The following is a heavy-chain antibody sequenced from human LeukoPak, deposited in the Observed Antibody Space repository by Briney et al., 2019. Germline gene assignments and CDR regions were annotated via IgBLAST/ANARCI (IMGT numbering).Heavy chain of an antibody. CDR1: GYTFASYG. Sequence: GASVKVSCKASGYTFASYGISWVRQAPGQGLEWIGWISAYNGNTNYAQKFQDRVTLTTDTSATTVYMELTSLRSDDTAIYYCARDGTEDVRRSSQFYVKYNYNGMDVWGQGTMVTVCS. J-gene: IGHJ6*02. V-gene: IGHV1-18*01. CDR2: ISAYNGNT. D-gene: IGHD1-1*01. CDR3: ARDGTEDVRRSSQFYVKYNYNGMDV.